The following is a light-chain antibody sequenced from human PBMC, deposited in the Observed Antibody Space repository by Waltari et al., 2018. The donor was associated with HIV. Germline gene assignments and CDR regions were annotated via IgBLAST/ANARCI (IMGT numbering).Light chain of an antibody. CDR2: PNN. V-gene: IGLV1-47*01. J-gene: IGLJ1*01. Sequence: QSVLTQPPSASGTPGQRVTISCSGSSANIGRNDFYWYQQRPGTAPKLLIYPNNQRPSGFPARFSGSKSGTSASLAISGLRSEDEADYYCAAWNDRLSGYVFGTGTKVTV. CDR3: AAWNDRLSGYV. CDR1: SANIGRND.